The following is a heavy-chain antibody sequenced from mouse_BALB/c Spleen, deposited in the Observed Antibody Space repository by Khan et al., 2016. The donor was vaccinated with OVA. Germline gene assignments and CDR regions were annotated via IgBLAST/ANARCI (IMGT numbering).Heavy chain of an antibody. CDR1: GFSLSTSGMG. Sequence: QVTLKESGPGILQPSQTLSLTCSFSGFSLSTSGMGVSWIRQPSGKGLEWLAHIYWDDDKRYNPSLKSRLTISKDTSRHQVFLKITSVDTADTATYYCSRITTVVPYYYAMDYWGQGTSVTVSS. CDR2: IYWDDDK. D-gene: IGHD1-1*01. V-gene: IGHV8-12*01. CDR3: SRITTVVPYYYAMDY. J-gene: IGHJ4*01.